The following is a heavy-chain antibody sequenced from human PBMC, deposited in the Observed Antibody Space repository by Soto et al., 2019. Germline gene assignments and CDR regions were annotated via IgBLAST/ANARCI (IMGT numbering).Heavy chain of an antibody. CDR2: ISYDGSNK. V-gene: IGHV3-30-3*01. Sequence: HPGGSLRLSCAASGFTFSSYAMHWVRQAPGKGLEWVAVISYDGSNKCYADSVKGRFTISRDNSKNTLYLQMNSLRAEDTAVYYCARGTSAVAPIWFDPWGQGTLVTVSS. CDR3: ARGTSAVAPIWFDP. D-gene: IGHD6-19*01. J-gene: IGHJ5*02. CDR1: GFTFSSYA.